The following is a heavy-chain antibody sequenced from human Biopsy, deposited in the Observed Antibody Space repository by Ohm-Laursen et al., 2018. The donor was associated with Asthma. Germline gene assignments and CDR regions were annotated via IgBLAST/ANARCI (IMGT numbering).Heavy chain of an antibody. Sequence: GSLRLSCAASGFTLGDYWMSWVRQVPGKGLEWVANIKHDGTEKNHVDSLKGRFTISRDNAKNPLYLQMNSLRAEDTAVYYCARTFHFWSPYHAEHYQLWGQGTLVTVSS. CDR1: GFTLGDYW. CDR3: ARTFHFWSPYHAEHYQL. D-gene: IGHD3-3*02. V-gene: IGHV3-7*01. CDR2: IKHDGTEK. J-gene: IGHJ1*01.